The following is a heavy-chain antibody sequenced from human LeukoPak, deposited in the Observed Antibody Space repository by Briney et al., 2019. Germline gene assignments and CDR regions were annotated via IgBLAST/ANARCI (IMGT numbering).Heavy chain of an antibody. V-gene: IGHV4-39*01. CDR3: ARISWILDFGDSGVYYFDY. CDR2: IYYSGST. D-gene: IGHD5-18*01. J-gene: IGHJ4*02. Sequence: SETLSLTCTVSGGSISSSSYYWGWIRQPPEKGLEWIGSIYYSGSTYYNASLQSRVTISADTSKNQFSLKLSSVTAADTAVYYCARISWILDFGDSGVYYFDYWGQGTLVTVSS. CDR1: GGSISSSSYY.